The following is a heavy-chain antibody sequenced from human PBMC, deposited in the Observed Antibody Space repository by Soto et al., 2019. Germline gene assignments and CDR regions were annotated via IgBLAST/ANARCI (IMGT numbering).Heavy chain of an antibody. D-gene: IGHD4-4*01. CDR1: GFTVSRHY. CDR2: IYAAGST. Sequence: GGSLRLSCAASGFTVSRHYISWVRQAPGKCLEWVSVIYAAGSTYYADSVKGRFTISRDNSKNIVYLQMDSLRAEDTAVYYCARKAGPTQFYYDSWGQGXRVTVYS. V-gene: IGHV3-53*01. CDR3: ARKAGPTQFYYDS. J-gene: IGHJ4*02.